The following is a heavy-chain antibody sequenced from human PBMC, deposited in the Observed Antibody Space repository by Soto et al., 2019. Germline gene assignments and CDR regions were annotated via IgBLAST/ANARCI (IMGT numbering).Heavy chain of an antibody. CDR1: GGAISSSSYY. Sequence: SETLSLTCTVSGGAISSSSYYWGWIRQPPGKGLEWIGSIYYSGSTYYNPSLKSRVPISVDTSKDQFSLKLSSGTPSDTAVYYRASSYYATLTGYDTPEALELWGQGTRATVSS. J-gene: IGHJ3*01. CDR2: IYYSGST. CDR3: ASSYYATLTGYDTPEALEL. D-gene: IGHD3-9*01. V-gene: IGHV4-39*01.